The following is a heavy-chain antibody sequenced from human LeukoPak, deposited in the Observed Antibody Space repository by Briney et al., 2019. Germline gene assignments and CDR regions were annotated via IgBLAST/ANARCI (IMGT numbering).Heavy chain of an antibody. V-gene: IGHV1-46*01. Sequence: ASVKVSCKASGYTFTSYYMHWVRQALGQGLEWMGIINPSGGSTSYAQKFQGRVTMTEDTSTDTAYMELSRLRSDDTAVYYCARAGENWNYYYFDYWGQGTLVTVSS. J-gene: IGHJ4*02. CDR3: ARAGENWNYYYFDY. CDR1: GYTFTSYY. CDR2: INPSGGST. D-gene: IGHD1-7*01.